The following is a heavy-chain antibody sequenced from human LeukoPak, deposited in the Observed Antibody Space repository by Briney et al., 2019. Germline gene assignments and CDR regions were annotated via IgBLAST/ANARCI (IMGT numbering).Heavy chain of an antibody. CDR1: GITLSNYG. Sequence: GGSLRLSCAVSGITLSNYGMRWVRQAPGKGGEWVAGISDSGGSTNYADSVKGRFTISRDNAKNSLYLQMNSLRTEDTALYYCAKGRYYFSMDVWGKGTTVTVSS. CDR2: ISDSGGST. J-gene: IGHJ6*03. V-gene: IGHV3-23*01. CDR3: AKGRYYFSMDV.